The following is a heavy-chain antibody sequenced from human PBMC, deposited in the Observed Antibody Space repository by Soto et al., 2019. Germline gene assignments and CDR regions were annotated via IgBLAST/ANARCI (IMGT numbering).Heavy chain of an antibody. CDR1: GYTFTSYG. CDR3: ARGRYGDY. J-gene: IGHJ4*02. D-gene: IGHD1-1*01. V-gene: IGHV1-18*01. Sequence: QVHLVQSGAEVKKSGASVKVSCKGSGYTFTSYGITWVRQAPGQGLEWMGWISAHNGNTDYAQKLQGRVTVTRDTSTSTAYMELRSLRSDDTAVYYCARGRYGDYWGQGALVTVSS. CDR2: ISAHNGNT.